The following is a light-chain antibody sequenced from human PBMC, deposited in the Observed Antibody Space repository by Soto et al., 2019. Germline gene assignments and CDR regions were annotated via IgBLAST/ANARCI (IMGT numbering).Light chain of an antibody. CDR1: ISALGAYTS. V-gene: IGLV2-14*01. CDR3: RSYISDNRSYV. CDR2: EVN. J-gene: IGLJ1*01. Sequence: QTSVTLPDSVSGSPGQSIPISCTGTISALGAYTSVSWYQHHPDKAPKVMIYEVNKRPSGVSLRFSGSKSGNTASLTISGLQADDEAHYYCRSYISDNRSYVFGTGTKVTVL.